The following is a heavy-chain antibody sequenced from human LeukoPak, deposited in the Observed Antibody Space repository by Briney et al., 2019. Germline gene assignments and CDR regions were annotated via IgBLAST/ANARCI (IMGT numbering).Heavy chain of an antibody. CDR3: AAGLWFGELGFDP. CDR1: GFTLTSSA. V-gene: IGHV1-58*02. J-gene: IGHJ5*02. Sequence: GASVKVSCKASGFTLTSSAMQWVRQARGQRLEWIGWIVVGSGNTNYAQKFQERVTITRDMSTSTAYMELSSLRSEDTAVYYCAAGLWFGELGFDPWGQGTLVTVSS. D-gene: IGHD3-10*01. CDR2: IVVGSGNT.